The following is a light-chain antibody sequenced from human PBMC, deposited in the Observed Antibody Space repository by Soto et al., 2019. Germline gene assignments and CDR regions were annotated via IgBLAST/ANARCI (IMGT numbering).Light chain of an antibody. J-gene: IGKJ5*01. CDR1: QRVSAF. CDR2: DAS. CDR3: QQGQSTPIT. Sequence: DIQMTQSPSSLSASVGDRVTITCRASQRVSAFLNWYQQKPGKAPKPLIHDASSLQSGVPSRFSGSGSGTDFSLTISNLQPEDFATYYCQQGQSTPITFGQGTRLEIK. V-gene: IGKV1-39*01.